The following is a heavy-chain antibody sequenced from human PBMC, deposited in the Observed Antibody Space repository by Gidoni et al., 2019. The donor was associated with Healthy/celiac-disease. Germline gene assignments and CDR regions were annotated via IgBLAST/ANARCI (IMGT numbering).Heavy chain of an antibody. J-gene: IGHJ4*02. CDR1: GFNFSSYG. Sequence: QVQLVASGGGVVQPGRSLRLSCAASGFNFSSYGMHWVRQAPGKGLGWVAVISYDGSNKDYADSVKGRFTISRDNSKNTLYLQMNSLRAEDTAVYYCAKGGHSSSEFDYWGQGTLVTVSS. V-gene: IGHV3-30*18. CDR3: AKGGHSSSEFDY. CDR2: ISYDGSNK. D-gene: IGHD6-13*01.